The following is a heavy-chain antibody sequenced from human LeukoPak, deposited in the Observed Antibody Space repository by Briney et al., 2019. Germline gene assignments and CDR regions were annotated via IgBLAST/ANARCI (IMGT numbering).Heavy chain of an antibody. J-gene: IGHJ4*02. CDR2: IRYDGSNK. V-gene: IGHV3-30*02. Sequence: GGSLRLSCAASGFTFSSYGMHWVRQAPGKGLEWVAFIRYDGSNKYYADSVKGRFTISRDNSKNTLYLQMNSLRAEDTAVYYCAKESIAVAGTGGDYWGQGTLVTVSS. CDR1: GFTFSSYG. CDR3: AKESIAVAGTGGDY. D-gene: IGHD6-19*01.